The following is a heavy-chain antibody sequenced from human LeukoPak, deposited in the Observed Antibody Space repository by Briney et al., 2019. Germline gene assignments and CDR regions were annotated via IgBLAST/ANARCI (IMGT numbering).Heavy chain of an antibody. J-gene: IGHJ4*02. D-gene: IGHD5-24*01. Sequence: AGGSLRLSCAASGFTFSSYYMHWVRQATGKGLEWVSAIGTAGDTNYPGSVKGRFTISRDSSKSTVYLQMNSLRAEDTVVYYCAKADGSYKTLIDYWGQGTLVTVSS. CDR2: IGTAGDT. CDR3: AKADGSYKTLIDY. V-gene: IGHV3-13*01. CDR1: GFTFSSYY.